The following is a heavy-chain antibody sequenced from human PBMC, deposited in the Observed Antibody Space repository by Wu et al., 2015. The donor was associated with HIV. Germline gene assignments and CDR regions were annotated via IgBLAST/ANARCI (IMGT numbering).Heavy chain of an antibody. J-gene: IGHJ4*02. D-gene: IGHD3-22*01. CDR3: ERDYYDSRGSVVREDL. CDR2: INPNSSDT. Sequence: QVQLLQSGAEVKRPGGLSERSPXGPLDSFSRTIYSLAATGPWDKGLSGLGWINPNSSDTDYAQKFQGRVTLTRDTAINTAYMELNSLTSDDTAMYYCERDYYDSRGSVVREDLWGQGTLIIVSS. V-gene: IGHV1-2*02. CDR1: DSFSRTI.